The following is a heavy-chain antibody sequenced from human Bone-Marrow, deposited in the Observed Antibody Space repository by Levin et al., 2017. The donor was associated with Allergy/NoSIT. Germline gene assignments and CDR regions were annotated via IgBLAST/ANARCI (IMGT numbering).Heavy chain of an antibody. Sequence: SETLSLTCTVSGGSITNYYWSWIRQPAGKGLEWIGRIYTSGSTNYNPSLKSRVTMSVDTSKSQFSLKLSSVTAADTAVYYCARQLERRGTYYLDYWGQGTLVTVSS. D-gene: IGHD1-1*01. CDR2: IYTSGST. J-gene: IGHJ4*02. V-gene: IGHV4-4*07. CDR3: ARQLERRGTYYLDY. CDR1: GGSITNYY.